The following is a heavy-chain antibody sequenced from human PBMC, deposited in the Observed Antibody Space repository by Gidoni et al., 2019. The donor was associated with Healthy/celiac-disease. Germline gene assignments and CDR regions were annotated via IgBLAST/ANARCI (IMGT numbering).Heavy chain of an antibody. CDR3: AKDIVGGAAEGDDAFDI. V-gene: IGHV3-23*01. Sequence: EVQLLESGGGLVQPGGSLRPSRTASGFAFSSYTMSWVRQPPGKGLGWVSAISVSGGSTYYASAVKSWFTISKDNSKNTLYLQMNSMRAEDTAVYYCAKDIVGGAAEGDDAFDIWGQGTMVTVSS. J-gene: IGHJ3*02. CDR2: ISVSGGST. D-gene: IGHD1-26*01. CDR1: GFAFSSYT.